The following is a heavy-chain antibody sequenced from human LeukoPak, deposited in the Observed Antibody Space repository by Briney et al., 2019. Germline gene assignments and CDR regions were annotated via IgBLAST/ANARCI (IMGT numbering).Heavy chain of an antibody. CDR3: ARAAHRSQNLDY. CDR1: GGSISSGDYY. V-gene: IGHV4-30-4*08. J-gene: IGHJ4*02. D-gene: IGHD6-6*01. CDR2: IYYSGST. Sequence: SETLSLTCTVSGGSISSGDYYWSWIRQPPGKGLEWIGYIYYSGSTYYNPSLKSRVTISVDTSKNQFSLELSSVTAADTAVYYCARAAHRSQNLDYWGQGTLVTVSS.